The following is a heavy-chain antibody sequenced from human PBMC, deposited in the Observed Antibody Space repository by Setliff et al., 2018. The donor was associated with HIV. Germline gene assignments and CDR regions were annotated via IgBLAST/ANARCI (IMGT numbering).Heavy chain of an antibody. V-gene: IGHV4-39*01. D-gene: IGHD3-3*01. Sequence: LSLTCTVSGGSFTSRSYYWGWIRQPPGKGLEWIGSIFYSGITYYNPSLKSRVTISVDTSKNQFSLNLTSVTAADTAVYYCARSKTFYDFWGGYYTHGAFKIWGLGTMVTISS. CDR3: ARSKTFYDFWGGYYTHGAFKI. J-gene: IGHJ3*02. CDR1: GGSFTSRSYY. CDR2: IFYSGIT.